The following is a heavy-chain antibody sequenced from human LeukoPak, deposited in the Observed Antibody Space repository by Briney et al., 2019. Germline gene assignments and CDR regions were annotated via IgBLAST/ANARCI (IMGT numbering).Heavy chain of an antibody. J-gene: IGHJ6*03. D-gene: IGHD6-6*01. CDR2: INAGNGNT. Sequence: GASVKVSCKASGYTFTSYAMHWVRQAPGQRLEWMGWINAGNGNTKYSQEFQGRVTITRDTSASTAYMELSRLRSDDTAVYYCARGEYSSSSGVYYYYMDVWGKGTTVTVSS. CDR1: GYTFTSYA. CDR3: ARGEYSSSSGVYYYYMDV. V-gene: IGHV1-3*01.